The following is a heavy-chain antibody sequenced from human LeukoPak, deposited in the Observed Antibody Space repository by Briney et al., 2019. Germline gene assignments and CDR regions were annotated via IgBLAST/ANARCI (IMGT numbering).Heavy chain of an antibody. CDR1: GFIFSSYS. J-gene: IGHJ6*03. V-gene: IGHV3-23*01. CDR3: ARVAVFGESVYYYMDV. D-gene: IGHD3-10*02. Sequence: GGSLRLSCAASGFIFSSYSMNWVRQAPGKGLEWVSAISGSGGSTYYADSVKGRFTISRDNSKNTLYLQMNSLRAEDTAVYYCARVAVFGESVYYYMDVWGKGTTVTISS. CDR2: ISGSGGST.